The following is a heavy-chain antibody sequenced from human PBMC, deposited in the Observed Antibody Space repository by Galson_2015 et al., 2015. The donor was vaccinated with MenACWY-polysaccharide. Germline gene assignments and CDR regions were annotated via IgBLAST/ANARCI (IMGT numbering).Heavy chain of an antibody. J-gene: IGHJ3*02. CDR2: ISGSGGTT. D-gene: IGHD4-23*01. Sequence: SLRLSCAASGFTFSSCAMSWVRQAPGKGLEWVSGISGSGGTTYYAASVKGRFTISRDNSTNTLYLQMNSLRAEDTAVYYCAKRMTTVGAFDIWGHGTMVTVSS. CDR3: AKRMTTVGAFDI. V-gene: IGHV3-23*01. CDR1: GFTFSSCA.